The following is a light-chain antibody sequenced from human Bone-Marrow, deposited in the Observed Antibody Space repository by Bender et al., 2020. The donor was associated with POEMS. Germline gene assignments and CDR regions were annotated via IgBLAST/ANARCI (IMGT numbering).Light chain of an antibody. CDR1: SSDVGRYNF. CDR3: CSYAGIYSLV. Sequence: QSALTQPASVSGSPGQSITISCTGTSSDVGRYNFVSWYQHHPGKAPKLMIYDVSKRPSGVPVRFSGSKSGNTASLTISGLQADDEADYYCCSYAGIYSLVFGPGTKVTVL. J-gene: IGLJ1*01. V-gene: IGLV2-11*01. CDR2: DVS.